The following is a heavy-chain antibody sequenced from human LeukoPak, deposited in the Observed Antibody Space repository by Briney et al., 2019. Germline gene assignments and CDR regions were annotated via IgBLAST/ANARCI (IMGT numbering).Heavy chain of an antibody. D-gene: IGHD3-10*01. CDR3: AKANGYGLVDI. CDR2: IFYSGST. CDR1: GGSISSYY. Sequence: SETLSLTCTVSGGSISSYYWGWIRQPPGKGLEWIGNIFYSGSTYYSPSLKSRVTISLDTSRNQFSLKLTSVTAADTAVYYCAKANGYGLVDIWGQGTMVTVSS. V-gene: IGHV4-39*07. J-gene: IGHJ3*02.